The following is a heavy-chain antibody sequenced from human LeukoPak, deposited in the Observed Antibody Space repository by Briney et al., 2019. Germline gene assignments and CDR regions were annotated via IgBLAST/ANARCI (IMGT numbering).Heavy chain of an antibody. CDR2: IRPNSGGT. CDR3: ARDRHYGSGSPSFYYYMDV. Sequence: ASVKVSCKASGYTFAAYYMYWVRQAPGQGLEWMGWIRPNSGGTNYTQKFQGRVTITADESTSTAYMELSSLRSEDTAVYYCARDRHYGSGSPSFYYYMDVWGKGTTVTISS. V-gene: IGHV1-2*02. CDR1: GYTFAAYY. D-gene: IGHD3-10*01. J-gene: IGHJ6*03.